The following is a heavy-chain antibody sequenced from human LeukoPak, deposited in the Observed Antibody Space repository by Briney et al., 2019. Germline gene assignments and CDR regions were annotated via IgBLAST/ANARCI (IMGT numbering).Heavy chain of an antibody. CDR3: AAGGRVPAAWRANYYHYYMDV. D-gene: IGHD2-2*01. CDR1: GFTFTSSA. J-gene: IGHJ6*03. CDR2: IVVGSGIT. V-gene: IGHV1-58*02. Sequence: SVKVSCKASGFTFTSSAMQWVRQARGQRLEWIGWIVVGSGITNYAQKFQERVTITRDMSTSTAYMELSSLRSEDTAVYYCAAGGRVPAAWRANYYHYYMDVWGKGTTVTVSS.